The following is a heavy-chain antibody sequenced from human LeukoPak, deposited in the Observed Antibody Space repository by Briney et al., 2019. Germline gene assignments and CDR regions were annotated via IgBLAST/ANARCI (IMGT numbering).Heavy chain of an antibody. V-gene: IGHV1-18*01. CDR1: GYTFTSYG. CDR2: ISAYNGNT. D-gene: IGHD3-10*01. Sequence: GSSVKVSCKASGYTFTSYGISWMRQAPGQGLEWMGWISAYNGNTNYAQKLQGRVTMTTDSSTTTAYMELRSLRSDDTAVYYCATFHRGVDYWGQGTLVTVSS. CDR3: ATFHRGVDY. J-gene: IGHJ4*02.